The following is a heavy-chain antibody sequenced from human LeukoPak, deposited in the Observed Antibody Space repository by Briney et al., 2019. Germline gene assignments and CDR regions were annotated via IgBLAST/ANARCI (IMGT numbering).Heavy chain of an antibody. V-gene: IGHV3-23*01. CDR3: AKVNTAMDDY. D-gene: IGHD5-18*01. J-gene: IGHJ4*02. CDR1: GFTFSSYA. CDR2: ISAGGSST. Sequence: PGGSLRLSCAASGFTFSSYAMSWVRQAPGKGLEWVSAISAGGSSTYYADSVKGRFTISRDNSKSTLYLQMNSLRAEDTAVYYCAKVNTAMDDYWGQGTLVTVSS.